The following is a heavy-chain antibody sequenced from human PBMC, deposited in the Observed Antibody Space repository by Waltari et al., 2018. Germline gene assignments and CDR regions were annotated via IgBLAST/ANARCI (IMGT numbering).Heavy chain of an antibody. V-gene: IGHV4-38-2*01. Sequence: QVQLQESGPGLVKPSETLSLTCAVSGYSISSGYYWGWIRQPPGKGLEWIGSIYHSGATHYNPSRKSRGTISVDTSKNHFSLKLSSVTAADTAVYYCARHQSVLRFLEWLFDAFDIWGQGTMVTVSS. J-gene: IGHJ3*02. CDR2: IYHSGAT. D-gene: IGHD3-3*01. CDR3: ARHQSVLRFLEWLFDAFDI. CDR1: GYSISSGYY.